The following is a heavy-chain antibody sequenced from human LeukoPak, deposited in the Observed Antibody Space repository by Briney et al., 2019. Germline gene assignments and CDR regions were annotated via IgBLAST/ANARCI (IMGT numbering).Heavy chain of an antibody. Sequence: GASVKVSCKASRYTFTNYYMHWVRQAPGQGLGWMGWINPKSGETRYEQNFQGRVTMTRDTSITTAYMELSRLRSEDTAVYYCAREAGDNTYNVWGQGTMVTVSS. D-gene: IGHD7-27*01. V-gene: IGHV1-2*02. CDR2: INPKSGET. CDR1: RYTFTNYY. J-gene: IGHJ3*01. CDR3: AREAGDNTYNV.